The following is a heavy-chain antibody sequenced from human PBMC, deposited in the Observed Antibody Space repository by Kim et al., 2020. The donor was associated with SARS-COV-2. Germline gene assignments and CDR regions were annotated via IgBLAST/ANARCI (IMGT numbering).Heavy chain of an antibody. CDR1: GGSISSSSYY. D-gene: IGHD6-13*01. CDR2: IDYSGNT. CDR3: ARRGQQLGLDY. J-gene: IGHJ4*02. V-gene: IGHV4-39*01. Sequence: SETLSLTCTVSGGSISSSSYYWGWIRQPPGKGLEWIGSIDYSGNTYYNPSLKSRVIISVDTSKNQFSLKLSSVTAADTAVYYCARRGQQLGLDYWGQGT.